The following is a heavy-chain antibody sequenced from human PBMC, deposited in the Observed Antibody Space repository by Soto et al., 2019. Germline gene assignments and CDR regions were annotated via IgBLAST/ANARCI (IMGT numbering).Heavy chain of an antibody. V-gene: IGHV3-23*01. Sequence: PGGSLRLSCAASGFTFSVYAMSWVRQAPGKGLEWVSVIRGSGGSTYHADSVKGRFTISRDNSKNTLYLQMNSLRAEDTAVYYCAREILGRYFDSWGQGTLVTVSS. D-gene: IGHD7-27*01. CDR1: GFTFSVYA. CDR2: IRGSGGST. J-gene: IGHJ4*02. CDR3: AREILGRYFDS.